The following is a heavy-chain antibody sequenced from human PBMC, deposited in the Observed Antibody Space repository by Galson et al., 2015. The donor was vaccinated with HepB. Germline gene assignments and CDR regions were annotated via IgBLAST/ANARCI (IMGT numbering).Heavy chain of an antibody. Sequence: SLRLSCAASGFTFNSYSMHWVRQAPGKRLEWVAVISKGGRNIYYADSVKGRFTVSREKSKNTLYLQMNSLRDDDTAVYYCARNSVQGDASFWMSKKVFLITPFYRWGPGTVVTGSS. CDR3: ARNSVQGDASFWMSKKVFLITPFYR. CDR1: GFTFNSYS. J-gene: IGHJ3*02. D-gene: IGHD1-1*01. CDR2: ISKGGRNI. V-gene: IGHV3-30*03.